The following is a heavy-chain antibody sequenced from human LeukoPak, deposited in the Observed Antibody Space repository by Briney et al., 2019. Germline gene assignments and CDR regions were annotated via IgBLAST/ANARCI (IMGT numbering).Heavy chain of an antibody. D-gene: IGHD3-22*01. Sequence: GGSLRLSCAASGFTFSSYDMHWVRQATGKGLEWVSAIGTAGDTYYPGSVKGRFTISRENAKNSLYLQMNSLRAGDTAVYYCARGLDYYDSSGYYPFYYFDYWGQGTLVTVSS. J-gene: IGHJ4*02. CDR1: GFTFSSYD. CDR3: ARGLDYYDSSGYYPFYYFDY. V-gene: IGHV3-13*01. CDR2: IGTAGDT.